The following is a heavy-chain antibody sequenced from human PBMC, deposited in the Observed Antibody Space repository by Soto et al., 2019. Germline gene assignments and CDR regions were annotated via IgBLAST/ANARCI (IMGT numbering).Heavy chain of an antibody. J-gene: IGHJ4*02. CDR1: GFTFSSYG. Sequence: GGSLRLSCAASGFTFSSYGMHWVRQAPGKGLEWVAVISYDGSNKYYADSVKGRFTISRDNSKNTLYLQMNSLRAEDTAVYYCAKDRRPIAANPLYFDYWGQGTLVTVSS. D-gene: IGHD6-13*01. V-gene: IGHV3-30*18. CDR3: AKDRRPIAANPLYFDY. CDR2: ISYDGSNK.